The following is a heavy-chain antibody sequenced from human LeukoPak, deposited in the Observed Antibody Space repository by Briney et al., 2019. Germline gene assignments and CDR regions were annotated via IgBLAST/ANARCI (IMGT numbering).Heavy chain of an antibody. CDR3: ASSVLMILGVISDY. D-gene: IGHD3/OR15-3a*01. V-gene: IGHV3-73*01. CDR2: IRNKANSYAT. Sequence: GGSLRLSCAASGFTFSASAMYWVRQAYGEGLEWVGRIRNKANSYATTYAASVNGRFTISRDDSKNTAYLQMNSLKIEDTAVYYCASSVLMILGVISDYWGQGTLVTVSS. CDR1: GFTFSASA. J-gene: IGHJ4*02.